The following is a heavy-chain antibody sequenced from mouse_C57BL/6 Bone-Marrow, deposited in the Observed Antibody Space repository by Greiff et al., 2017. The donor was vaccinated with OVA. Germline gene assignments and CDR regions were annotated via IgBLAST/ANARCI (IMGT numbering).Heavy chain of an antibody. CDR1: GYTFTDYE. D-gene: IGHD2-2*01. Sequence: VQVVESGAELVRPGASVTLSCKASGYTFTDYEMHWVKQTPVHGLEWIGAIDPETGGTAYNQKFKGKAILTADKSSSTAYMQLSSLTSEDSAVYFCASWLPLDYWGQGTTLTVSS. V-gene: IGHV1-15*01. CDR3: ASWLPLDY. J-gene: IGHJ2*01. CDR2: IDPETGGT.